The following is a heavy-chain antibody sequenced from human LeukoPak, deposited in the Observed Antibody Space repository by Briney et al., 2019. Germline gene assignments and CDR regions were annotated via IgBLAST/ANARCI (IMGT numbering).Heavy chain of an antibody. CDR2: ISGSGGST. V-gene: IGHV3-23*01. CDR1: GSTFSSYA. D-gene: IGHD3-22*01. J-gene: IGHJ6*02. Sequence: GGSLRLSCAASGSTFSSYAMSWVRQAPGKGLEWVSAISGSGGSTYYADSVKGRFTISRDNSKNTLYLQMNSLRAEDTAVYYCAKNPYYYDSSGYYRTYYGMDVWGQGTTVTVSS. CDR3: AKNPYYYDSSGYYRTYYGMDV.